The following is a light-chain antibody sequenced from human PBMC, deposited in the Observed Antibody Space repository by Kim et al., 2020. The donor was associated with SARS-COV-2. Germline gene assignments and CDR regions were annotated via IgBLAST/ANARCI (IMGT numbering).Light chain of an antibody. J-gene: IGKJ4*01. CDR3: QQYGSSSGLT. CDR2: GAS. Sequence: PGERATPACRASQSVSSSYLAWYQQKPGQAPRLLIYGASSRATGIPDRFSGSGSGTDFTLTISRLEPEDFAVYYCQQYGSSSGLTFGGGTKVDIK. V-gene: IGKV3-20*01. CDR1: QSVSSSY.